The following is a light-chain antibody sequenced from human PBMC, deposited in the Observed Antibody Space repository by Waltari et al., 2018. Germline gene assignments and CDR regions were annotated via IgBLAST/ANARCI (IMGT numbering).Light chain of an antibody. CDR3: HTWEGGAVV. Sequence: SYELTQPHSVSVSPGQTVIITCSGPRLGDKYVSWYQQKAGQSPVLVVYEDVKRPSGIPDRFSGSNSGTTATLTVSGAQAMDEADYYCHTWEGGAVVFGTGTKVTVL. CDR2: EDV. V-gene: IGLV3-1*01. J-gene: IGLJ1*01. CDR1: RLGDKY.